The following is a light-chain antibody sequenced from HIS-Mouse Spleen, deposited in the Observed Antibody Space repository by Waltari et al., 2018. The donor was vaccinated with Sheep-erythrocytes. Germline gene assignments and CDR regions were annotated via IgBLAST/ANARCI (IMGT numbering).Light chain of an antibody. CDR2: EVS. Sequence: QSALTQPPSASGSPGPSVTISCTGTSSYVAGYNYVSWYQQHPGQAPKLMIYEVSKRPSGVPDRFSGSKSGNTASLTVSGLQAEDEADYYCSSYAGSNNWVFGGGTKLTVL. J-gene: IGLJ3*02. CDR1: SSYVAGYNY. V-gene: IGLV2-8*01. CDR3: SSYAGSNNWV.